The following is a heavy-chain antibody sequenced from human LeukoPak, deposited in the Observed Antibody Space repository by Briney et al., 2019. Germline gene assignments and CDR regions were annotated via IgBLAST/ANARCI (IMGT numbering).Heavy chain of an antibody. D-gene: IGHD6-6*01. CDR1: GGSFSSSSYY. CDR3: ARGRYSSSPYFDY. J-gene: IGHJ4*02. V-gene: IGHV4-61*01. CDR2: IYYSGST. Sequence: SETLSLTCTVSGGSFSSSSYYWGWIRQPPGKGLEWIGYIYYSGSTNYNPSLKSRVTISVDTSKNQFSLKLSSVTAADTAVYYCARGRYSSSPYFDYWGQGTLVTVSS.